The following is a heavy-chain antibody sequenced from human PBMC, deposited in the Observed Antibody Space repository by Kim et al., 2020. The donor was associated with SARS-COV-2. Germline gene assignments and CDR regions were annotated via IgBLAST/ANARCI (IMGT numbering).Heavy chain of an antibody. CDR2: SSNDGSDE. D-gene: IGHD3-3*01. J-gene: IGHJ4*02. Sequence: GGSLRLSCAASGFSFRDFDIHWVRQAPGKGLEWLAFSSNDGSDENSADSLKGRISISRDNSKNTLYLEMNTLRPDDTATYYCGRVRSRSWSVVDHWGQGTLVTVSS. CDR3: GRVRSRSWSVVDH. CDR1: GFSFRDFD. V-gene: IGHV3-30*03.